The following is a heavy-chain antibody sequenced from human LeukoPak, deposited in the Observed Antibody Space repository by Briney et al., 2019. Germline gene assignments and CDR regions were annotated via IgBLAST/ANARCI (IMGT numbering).Heavy chain of an antibody. CDR1: GGSISSYS. Sequence: SETLSLTCTVSGGSISSYSWNWIRKPPGKGLEWLGHIYYSGSTNYNPSRKSRVTISVDTSKNQLSLKLSSVTAADTAVYYCARSSWGIAAAGGFDYWGQGTLVTVSS. V-gene: IGHV4-59*01. D-gene: IGHD6-13*01. J-gene: IGHJ4*02. CDR3: ARSSWGIAAAGGFDY. CDR2: IYYSGST.